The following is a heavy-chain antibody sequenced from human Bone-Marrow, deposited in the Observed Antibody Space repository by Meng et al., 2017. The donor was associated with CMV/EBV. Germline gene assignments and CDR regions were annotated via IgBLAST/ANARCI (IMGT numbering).Heavy chain of an antibody. CDR3: ASWGRIEGPL. V-gene: IGHV3-30*04. CDR1: GFTFSSYA. D-gene: IGHD3-16*01. CDR2: ISYDGSNK. Sequence: GGSLRLSCAASGFTFSSYAMSWVRQAPGKGLEWVAVISYDGSNKYYADSVKGRFTISRDNSKNTLYLQMNSLRAEDTAVYYCASWGRIEGPLWGQGTMVTVSS. J-gene: IGHJ3*01.